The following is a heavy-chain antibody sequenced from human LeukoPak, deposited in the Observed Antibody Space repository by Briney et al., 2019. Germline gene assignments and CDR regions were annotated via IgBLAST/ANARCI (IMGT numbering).Heavy chain of an antibody. D-gene: IGHD5-18*01. CDR1: GGSISSSSYY. V-gene: IGHV4-39*07. CDR3: AREPWGEAMVDY. CDR2: IYYSGST. J-gene: IGHJ4*02. Sequence: PSETLSLTCTVSGGSISSSSYYWGWIRQPPGKGLEWIGSIYYSGSTNYNPSLKSRVTISVDTSKNQFSLKLSSVTAADTAVYYCAREPWGEAMVDYWGQGTLVTVSS.